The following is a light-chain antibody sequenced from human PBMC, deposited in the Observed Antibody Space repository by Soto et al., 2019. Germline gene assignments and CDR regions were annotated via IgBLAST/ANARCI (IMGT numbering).Light chain of an antibody. CDR1: QGISNY. CDR2: VAS. J-gene: IGKJ2*01. V-gene: IGKV1-9*01. CDR3: QQLNSYPIT. Sequence: DLQLTQSPSFLSASVGDRVPITCRASQGISNYVAWFQQKPGKAPNLLIYVASTLHSGVPSRFSGTGSGTEFTLTINSLQPEDCATYYCQQLNSYPITFGQGTKLEIK.